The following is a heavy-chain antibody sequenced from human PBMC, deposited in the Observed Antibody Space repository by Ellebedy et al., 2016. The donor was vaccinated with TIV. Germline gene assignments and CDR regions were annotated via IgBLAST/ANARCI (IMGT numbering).Heavy chain of an antibody. J-gene: IGHJ4*02. CDR2: IISIMGIT. D-gene: IGHD7-27*01. Sequence: AASVKVSCKASGDTFSKYAINWVRQAPGQGLEWMGRIISIMGITNHAKKFQGRVTITADKSTSTVSMELSSLRSEDTAVYYCARDLLGINDYWGQGTLVTVSS. V-gene: IGHV1-69*04. CDR3: ARDLLGINDY. CDR1: GDTFSKYA.